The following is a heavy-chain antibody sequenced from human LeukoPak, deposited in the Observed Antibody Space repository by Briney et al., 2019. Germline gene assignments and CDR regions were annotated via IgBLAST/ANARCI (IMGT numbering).Heavy chain of an antibody. Sequence: GGSLRLSCAASGFTVSSNYMSWVRQAPGKGLEWVSAISGGGGSTYYADSVKGRFTISRDNSMNTLYLQMNSLRAEDTAVYYCANVPSSDAYGYCSSTSCRSNFDYWGQGTLVTVSS. D-gene: IGHD2-2*01. V-gene: IGHV3-23*01. CDR1: GFTVSSNY. CDR3: ANVPSSDAYGYCSSTSCRSNFDY. CDR2: ISGGGGST. J-gene: IGHJ4*02.